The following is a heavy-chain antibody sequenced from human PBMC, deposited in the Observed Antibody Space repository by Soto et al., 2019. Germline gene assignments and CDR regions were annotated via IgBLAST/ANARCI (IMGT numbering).Heavy chain of an antibody. D-gene: IGHD3-22*01. CDR3: ARKDYYDSGMYYFDY. CDR2: INPGNGDT. J-gene: IGHJ4*02. CDR1: GYTFNKYP. V-gene: IGHV1-3*01. Sequence: QVQVVQSGAEVKKPGASVKVSCKTSGYTFNKYPIHWVRQAPGQGLEWMGWINPGNGDTGYSQKFQDRVTITRDTSASTAYMELSSLRSEDTAVYYCARKDYYDSGMYYFDYWGQGTLLTVSS.